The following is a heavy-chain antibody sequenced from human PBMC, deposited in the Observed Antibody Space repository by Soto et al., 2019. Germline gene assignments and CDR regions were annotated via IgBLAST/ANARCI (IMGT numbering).Heavy chain of an antibody. CDR3: AKYGFTQGYCSSTSCFRLSYFDY. J-gene: IGHJ4*02. CDR2: ISGSGGST. D-gene: IGHD2-2*01. Sequence: GGSLRLSCAASGFTFSSYAMSWVRQAPGKGLEWVSAISGSGGSTYYADPVKGRFTISRDNSKNTLYLQMNSLRAEDTAVYYCAKYGFTQGYCSSTSCFRLSYFDYWGQGTLVTVSS. CDR1: GFTFSSYA. V-gene: IGHV3-23*01.